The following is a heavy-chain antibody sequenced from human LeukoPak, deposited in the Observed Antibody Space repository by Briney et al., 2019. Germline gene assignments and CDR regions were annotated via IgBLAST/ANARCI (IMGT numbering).Heavy chain of an antibody. J-gene: IGHJ6*03. CDR2: IIPIFGTA. D-gene: IGHD1-1*01. Sequence: SVKVSCKASGGTFSSYAISWVRQAPGQGLEWMGGIIPIFGTANYAQKFQGRVTIAADKSTSTAYMELSSLRSEDTAVYYCGRGDWNDPSDYYYYMDVWGKGTTVTVSS. V-gene: IGHV1-69*06. CDR3: GRGDWNDPSDYYYYMDV. CDR1: GGTFSSYA.